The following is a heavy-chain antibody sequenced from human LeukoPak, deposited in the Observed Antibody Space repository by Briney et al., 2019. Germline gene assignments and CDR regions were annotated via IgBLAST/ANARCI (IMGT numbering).Heavy chain of an antibody. CDR3: ARAVRPNYYYMDV. CDR2: IYTSGST. CDR1: GGSISSGSYY. D-gene: IGHD4-17*01. Sequence: SQTLSLTCTVSGGSISSGSYYWSWIRQPAGKGLEWIGRIYTSGSTNYNPSLKSRVTISVDTSKNQFSLKLSSVTAADTAVYYCARAVRPNYYYMDVWGKGTTVTISS. J-gene: IGHJ6*03. V-gene: IGHV4-61*02.